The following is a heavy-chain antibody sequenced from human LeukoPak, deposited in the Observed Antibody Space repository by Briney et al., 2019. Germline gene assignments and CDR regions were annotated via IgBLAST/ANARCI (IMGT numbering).Heavy chain of an antibody. D-gene: IGHD5-12*01. V-gene: IGHV4-34*01. Sequence: PSETLSLTCAVYGGSFSGYYWSWIRQPPGTGLEWIGEINHSGSTNYNPSLKGRVTISVDTSKNQFSLKLSSVTAADTAVYYCASIMGYGGYDYGGDYWGQGTLVTVSS. CDR3: ASIMGYGGYDYGGDY. CDR2: INHSGST. J-gene: IGHJ4*02. CDR1: GGSFSGYY.